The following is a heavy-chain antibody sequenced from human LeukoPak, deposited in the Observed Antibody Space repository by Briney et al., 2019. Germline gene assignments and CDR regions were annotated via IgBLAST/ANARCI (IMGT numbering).Heavy chain of an antibody. CDR3: ARLPRDGYYAYFDY. Sequence: SETLSLTCTVSGGSISTYYWSWIRQPPGKGLEWIGYVYYSGSTNYNPSLKSRVTISIDTSKNQFSLKLSSVTAADTAVYFCARLPRDGYYAYFDYWGQGTLVTVSS. CDR1: GGSISTYY. CDR2: VYYSGST. D-gene: IGHD5-24*01. J-gene: IGHJ4*02. V-gene: IGHV4-59*08.